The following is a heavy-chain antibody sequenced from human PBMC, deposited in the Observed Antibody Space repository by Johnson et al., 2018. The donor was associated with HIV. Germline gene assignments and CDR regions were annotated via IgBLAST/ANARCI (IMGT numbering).Heavy chain of an antibody. D-gene: IGHD1-1*01. CDR2: INNDGSST. V-gene: IGHV3-74*01. CDR1: GFTFSSYA. J-gene: IGHJ3*02. CDR3: TTDRYAFDI. Sequence: VQLVESGGGVVQPGRSLRLYCAASGFTFSSYAMHWVRQAPGKGLVWVSRINNDGSSTSYADSVKGRFTISRDNAKNTLYLQMNSLKTEDTAVYYCTTDRYAFDIWGQGTLVTVSS.